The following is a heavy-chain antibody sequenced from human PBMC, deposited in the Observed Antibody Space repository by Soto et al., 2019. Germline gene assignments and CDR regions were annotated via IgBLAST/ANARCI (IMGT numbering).Heavy chain of an antibody. CDR3: ARGFGPRLGVEY. CDR2: IKQDGSEK. D-gene: IGHD3-10*01. J-gene: IGHJ4*02. Sequence: GGSLRLSCAASGFSFSKYSMNCVRQAPVKGLEWVANIKQDGSEKYYLDSVKGRFTISRDNAKNSLYLQMNSLRAEDTAVYQCARGFGPRLGVEYWGQGTLVTVSS. V-gene: IGHV3-7*03. CDR1: GFSFSKYS.